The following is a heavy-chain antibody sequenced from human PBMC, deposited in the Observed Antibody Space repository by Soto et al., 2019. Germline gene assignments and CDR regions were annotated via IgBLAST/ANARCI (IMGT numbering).Heavy chain of an antibody. D-gene: IGHD7-27*01. CDR3: ARARLGAYYYYYGMYV. J-gene: IGHJ6*02. CDR1: GGSISSYY. V-gene: IGHV4-59*01. Sequence: SETLSLTCTVSGGSISSYYWSWVRQPPGKGLEWIGYIYYSGSTNYNPSLKSRVTISVDTSKNQFSLKLSSVTAADTAVYYCARARLGAYYYYYGMYVWGQGTTVTVSS. CDR2: IYYSGST.